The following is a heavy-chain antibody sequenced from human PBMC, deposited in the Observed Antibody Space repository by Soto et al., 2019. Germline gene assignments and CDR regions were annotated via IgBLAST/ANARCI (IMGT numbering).Heavy chain of an antibody. V-gene: IGHV4-4*02. J-gene: IGHJ4*02. D-gene: IGHD3-22*01. CDR3: ARDSHYYDSSGFGY. Sequence: SETLSLTCAVSGGSISSSNWWSWVRQPPGKGLEWIGEIYHSGSANYNPSLKSRVTISVDKSKNQFSLKLSSVTAADTAVYYCARDSHYYDSSGFGYWGQGTLVTVSS. CDR1: GGSISSSNW. CDR2: IYHSGSA.